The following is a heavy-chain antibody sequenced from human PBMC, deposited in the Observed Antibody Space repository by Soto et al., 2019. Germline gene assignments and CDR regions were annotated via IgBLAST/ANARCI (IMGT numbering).Heavy chain of an antibody. J-gene: IGHJ4*02. V-gene: IGHV1-18*01. Sequence: QVQLVQSGAEVKKPGASVTVSCKAPGYTFTTYGISWVRQAPGQGLEWMGWISTDNGNTNYAQKLQGRVTMTTDTPTSTAYMGLRSLRSDDTAFYYCAIGRLVGGVDFWGQGTVVTVSS. CDR3: AIGRLVGGVDF. D-gene: IGHD6-6*01. CDR1: GYTFTTYG. CDR2: ISTDNGNT.